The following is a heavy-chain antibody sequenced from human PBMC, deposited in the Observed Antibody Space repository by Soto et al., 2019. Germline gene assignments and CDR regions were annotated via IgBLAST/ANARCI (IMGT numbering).Heavy chain of an antibody. CDR1: GYTFTSYG. Sequence: GASVKVSCKASGYTFTSYGISWVRRAPGQGLEWMGWISAYNGNTNYAQKLQGRVTMTTDTSTSTAYMELRSLRSDDTAVYYCARLVPDIVATTPFFDYWGQGTLVTVSS. CDR3: ARLVPDIVATTPFFDY. D-gene: IGHD5-12*01. J-gene: IGHJ4*02. V-gene: IGHV1-18*01. CDR2: ISAYNGNT.